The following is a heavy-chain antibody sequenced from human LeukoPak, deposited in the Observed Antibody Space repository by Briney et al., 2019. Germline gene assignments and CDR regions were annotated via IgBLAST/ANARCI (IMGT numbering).Heavy chain of an antibody. V-gene: IGHV4-59*07. J-gene: IGHJ6*02. Sequence: SDTLTLTCTLSGGSISSYYWSWLRQPPGKGLVWIGYIYYSGRTNYNPSLRRRVTISVDTPKNPFSLNLRSVTAAHTAVYYCARVGGYSYGFPYYYGMDVWGQGTTVTVSS. CDR2: IYYSGRT. CDR3: ARVGGYSYGFPYYYGMDV. CDR1: GGSISSYY. D-gene: IGHD5-18*01.